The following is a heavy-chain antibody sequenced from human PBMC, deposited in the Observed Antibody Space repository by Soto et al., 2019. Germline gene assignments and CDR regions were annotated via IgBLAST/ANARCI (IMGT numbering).Heavy chain of an antibody. CDR3: AIARVADSSLDH. CDR1: GFTFSSYG. V-gene: IGHV3-30*03. CDR2: ISYDGSNK. J-gene: IGHJ4*01. D-gene: IGHD3-3*01. Sequence: GGSLRLSCAASGFTFSSYGMHWVRQAPGKGLEWVAVISYDGSNKYYADSVKGRFTISRDNSKNTLYLQMNSLRSEDTAVYYCAIARVADSSLDHWGQGILVTVSS.